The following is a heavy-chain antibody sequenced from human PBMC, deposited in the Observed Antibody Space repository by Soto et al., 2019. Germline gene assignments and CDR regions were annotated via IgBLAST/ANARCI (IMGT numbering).Heavy chain of an antibody. CDR1: GGSISSSSYY. Sequence: PSETLSLTCTVSGGSISSSSYYWGWIRQPPGKGLEWIGSIYYSGSTYYNPSLKSRVTISVDTSKNHFSLKLSSVTAADTAVYYCARLRGYSGYDPLYYYYMDVWGKGTTVTVSS. CDR2: IYYSGST. D-gene: IGHD5-12*01. J-gene: IGHJ6*03. V-gene: IGHV4-39*02. CDR3: ARLRGYSGYDPLYYYYMDV.